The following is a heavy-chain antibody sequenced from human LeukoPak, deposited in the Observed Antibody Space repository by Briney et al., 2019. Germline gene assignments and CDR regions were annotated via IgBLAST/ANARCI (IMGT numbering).Heavy chain of an antibody. D-gene: IGHD6-19*01. V-gene: IGHV1-69*06. CDR3: ARVIAVAGTGYFYMDV. CDR1: GGTFSSYA. CDR2: IIPIFGTA. J-gene: IGHJ6*03. Sequence: SVKVSCKASGGTFSSYAISWVRQAPGQGLEWMGGIIPIFGTANYAQKFQGRVTITADKSTSTAYMELSSLRSEDTAVYYCARVIAVAGTGYFYMDVWGKGTTVAVSS.